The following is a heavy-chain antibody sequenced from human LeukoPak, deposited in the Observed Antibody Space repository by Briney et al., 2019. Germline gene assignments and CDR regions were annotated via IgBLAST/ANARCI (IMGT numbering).Heavy chain of an antibody. CDR1: GFTFSSYG. J-gene: IGHJ6*02. CDR2: ISYDGSNK. V-gene: IGHV3-30*18. D-gene: IGHD3-10*01. Sequence: GGSLRLSCAASGFTFSSYGMHWVRQAPGKGLEWVAVISYDGSNKYYADSVKGRFTISRDNPKNTLYLQMNSLRAEDTAVYYCAKGTSLWFGVFGMDVWGQGTTVTVSS. CDR3: AKGTSLWFGVFGMDV.